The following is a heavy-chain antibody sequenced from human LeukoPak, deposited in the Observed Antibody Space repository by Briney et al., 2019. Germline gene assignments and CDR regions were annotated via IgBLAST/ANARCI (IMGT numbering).Heavy chain of an antibody. CDR1: GFTVSSNY. D-gene: IGHD1-1*01. J-gene: IGHJ6*02. V-gene: IGHV3-66*01. Sequence: GGSLRLSCAASGFTVSSNYMSWVRQAPGKGLEWVSVIYSGGSTYYADSVKGRFTISRDNSKNTLYLQMNSLRAEDTAVYYCARGATGSPYYYCGMDVWGQGTTVTVSS. CDR2: IYSGGST. CDR3: ARGATGSPYYYCGMDV.